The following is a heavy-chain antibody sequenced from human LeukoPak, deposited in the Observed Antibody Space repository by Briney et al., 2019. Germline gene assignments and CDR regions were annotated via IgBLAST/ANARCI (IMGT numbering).Heavy chain of an antibody. CDR2: IFWNGGST. D-gene: IGHD6-6*01. V-gene: IGHV3-20*04. Sequence: PGGSLRLSCAASGFTFDAYGMSWVRPAPGKGLEWVSGIFWNGGSTGYADSVKGRFTISRHNAKNSLYLQMNSLRAEDTALYYCARGFPPHSSLFNWGQGTLVTVSS. J-gene: IGHJ4*02. CDR1: GFTFDAYG. CDR3: ARGFPPHSSLFN.